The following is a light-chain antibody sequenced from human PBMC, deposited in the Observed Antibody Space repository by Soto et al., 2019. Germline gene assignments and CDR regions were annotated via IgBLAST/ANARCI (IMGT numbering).Light chain of an antibody. J-gene: IGKJ4*01. CDR2: DAS. V-gene: IGKV1-33*01. CDR3: QQYDNLPLT. Sequence: DIQMTQSPSSLSASVGDRVTITCQASQDISNYLNWYQRKPGKAPKLLIYDASNLETGVPSRFSGSGSGTEFSFTIDSLQPEDIATYYCQQYDNLPLTVGGGTKVDIK. CDR1: QDISNY.